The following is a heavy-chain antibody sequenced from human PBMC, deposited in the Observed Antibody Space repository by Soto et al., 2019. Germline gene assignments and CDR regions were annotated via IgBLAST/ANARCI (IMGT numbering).Heavy chain of an antibody. V-gene: IGHV1-58*01. CDR3: GRVAYTSRATHWFDC. J-gene: IGHJ5*01. D-gene: IGHD3-16*01. CDR1: GFTFPSSA. CDR2: IVVGSGNT. Sequence: SVKVSFKAAGFTFPSSAVQWVRQASGQRLEWIGWIVVGSGNTNYAQKFQERVTITADESTSTAYMELSNLRSEDTALYYCGRVAYTSRATHWFDCWVQGTLVTVFS.